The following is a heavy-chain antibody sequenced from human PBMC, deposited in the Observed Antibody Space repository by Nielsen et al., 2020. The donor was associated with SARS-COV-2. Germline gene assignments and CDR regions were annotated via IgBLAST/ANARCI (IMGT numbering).Heavy chain of an antibody. CDR3: ARVHYVWGSYSNWFDP. V-gene: IGHV4-39*07. D-gene: IGHD3-16*01. J-gene: IGHJ5*02. CDR2: IYYSGST. CDR1: GGSISSSSYY. Sequence: SETLSLTCTVSGGSISSSSYYWGWIRQPPGKGLEWIGSIYYSGSTYYNPSLKSRVTISVDTSKNQFSLKLSSVTAADTAVYYCARVHYVWGSYSNWFDPWGQGTLVTVSS.